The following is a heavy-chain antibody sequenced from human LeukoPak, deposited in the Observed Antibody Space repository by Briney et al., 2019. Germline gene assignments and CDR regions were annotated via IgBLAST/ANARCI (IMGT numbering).Heavy chain of an antibody. CDR3: ATEGYGWYFNY. Sequence: GGSLRLSCAASGFTSSHYVMSWVRQAPGKGLEWVSSISGGTTDTYYADSVKGRFTISRDNSKNTVFLQMNSLKPEDTAVYYCATEGYGWYFNYWGQGNLVTVSS. D-gene: IGHD5-18*01. CDR1: GFTSSHYV. CDR2: ISGGTTDT. J-gene: IGHJ4*02. V-gene: IGHV3-23*01.